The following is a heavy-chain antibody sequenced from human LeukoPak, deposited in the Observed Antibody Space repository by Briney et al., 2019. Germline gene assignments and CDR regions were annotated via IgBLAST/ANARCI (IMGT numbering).Heavy chain of an antibody. CDR2: IYYSGST. CDR1: GGSISSSSYY. J-gene: IGHJ3*02. Sequence: SETLSLTCTVSGGSISSSSYYWGWIRQPPGKGLEWIESIYYSGSTYYNPSLKSRVTISVDTSKNQFSLKLSSVTAADTAVYYCARVAYDLDDFDIWGQGTMVTVSS. V-gene: IGHV4-39*07. D-gene: IGHD5-12*01. CDR3: ARVAYDLDDFDI.